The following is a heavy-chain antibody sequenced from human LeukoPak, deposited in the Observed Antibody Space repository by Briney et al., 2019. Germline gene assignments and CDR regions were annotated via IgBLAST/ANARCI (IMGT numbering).Heavy chain of an antibody. Sequence: GGSLRLSCAASGFSFDVYAMSWVRQGPGKGLEWVSGINGNGDRKGYADSVTGRFTISRDNAKNSLYLQMNSLRAEDTAVYYCARVLTMVRGAPYYYGMDVWGQGTTVTVSS. D-gene: IGHD3-10*01. CDR1: GFSFDVYA. V-gene: IGHV3-20*04. J-gene: IGHJ6*02. CDR2: INGNGDRK. CDR3: ARVLTMVRGAPYYYGMDV.